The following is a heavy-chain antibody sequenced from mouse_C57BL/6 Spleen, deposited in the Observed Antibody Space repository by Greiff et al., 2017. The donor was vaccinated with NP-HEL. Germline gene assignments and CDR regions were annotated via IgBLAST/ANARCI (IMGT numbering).Heavy chain of an antibody. CDR2: IDPSDSYT. Sequence: QVQLQQSGAELVKPGASVKLSCKASGYTFTSYWMQWVKQRPGQGLEWIGEIDPSDSYTNYNQKFKGKATLTVDTSSSTAYMQLSSLTSEDSAVYYCARREGGPFDYWGQGTTLTVSS. CDR3: ARREGGPFDY. CDR1: GYTFTSYW. J-gene: IGHJ2*01. V-gene: IGHV1-50*01.